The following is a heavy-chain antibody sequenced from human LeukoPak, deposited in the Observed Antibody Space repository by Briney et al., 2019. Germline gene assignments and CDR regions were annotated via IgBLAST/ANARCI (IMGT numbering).Heavy chain of an antibody. Sequence: SVKVSCKASGGTFTNYAISWVRQAPGQGLEWMGGIIPMYGRGNYAQKFQGRVTMTEDTSTDTAYMELNSLRADDTALYYCAKRPRSGWFFDYWGQGTLVTVSS. CDR1: GGTFTNYA. V-gene: IGHV1-69*06. CDR2: IIPMYGRG. D-gene: IGHD6-19*01. CDR3: AKRPRSGWFFDY. J-gene: IGHJ4*02.